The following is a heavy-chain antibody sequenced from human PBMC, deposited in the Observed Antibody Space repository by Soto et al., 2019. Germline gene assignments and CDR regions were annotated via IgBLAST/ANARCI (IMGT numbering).Heavy chain of an antibody. CDR3: ARIGEMATGSGYFDY. J-gene: IGHJ4*02. V-gene: IGHV2-70*01. Sequence: GATIGSPRQTHKLTCPFSPFPLNTSGMCVSWIRQPPGKALEWLALIDWDDDKYYSTSLKTRLTISKDTSKNQVVLTMTNMDPVDTATYYCARIGEMATGSGYFDYWGQGTLVTVSS. CDR2: IDWDDDK. D-gene: IGHD5-12*01. CDR1: PFPLNTSGMC.